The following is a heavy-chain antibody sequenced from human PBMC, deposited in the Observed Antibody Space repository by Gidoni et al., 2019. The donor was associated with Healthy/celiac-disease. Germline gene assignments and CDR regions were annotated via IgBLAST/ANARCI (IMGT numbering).Heavy chain of an antibody. Sequence: QVQLVQSGAEVKKPGSSVKVSCKASGGTFSSYAIRWVRQAPGQGLEWMGGIIPIFGTANHGQKFQGKITITAEESTSKAYMEVSRLGSGETAVDYWSGGGGRPNYYDHPHYFDYWGQGTLVTVSS. J-gene: IGHJ4*02. D-gene: IGHD3-22*01. CDR2: IIPIFGTA. CDR1: GGTFSSYA. V-gene: IGHV1-69*01. CDR3: SGGGGRPNYYDHPHYFDY.